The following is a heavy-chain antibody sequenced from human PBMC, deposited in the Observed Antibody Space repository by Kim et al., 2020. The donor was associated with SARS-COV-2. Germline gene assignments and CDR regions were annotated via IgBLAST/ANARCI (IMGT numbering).Heavy chain of an antibody. CDR2: ISSTSTYT. J-gene: IGHJ3*02. V-gene: IGHV3-21*01. D-gene: IGHD4-4*01. CDR1: GLTFNTYS. Sequence: GGSLRLSCAASGLTFNTYSMNWVRQAPGKGLEWVSSISSTSTYTHYAASVKGRFTIFRDNAKNSMYLQMNSLRVEDTAMYYCASVKYRSDYRPYDAFDIWGQGTMVTISS. CDR3: ASVKYRSDYRPYDAFDI.